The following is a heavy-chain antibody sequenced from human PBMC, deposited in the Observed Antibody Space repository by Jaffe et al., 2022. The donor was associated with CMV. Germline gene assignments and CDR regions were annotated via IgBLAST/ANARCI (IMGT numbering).Heavy chain of an antibody. V-gene: IGHV3-21*01. J-gene: IGHJ4*02. D-gene: IGHD6-19*01. Sequence: EVQLVESGGGLVKPGGSLRLSCAASGFTFSSYSMNWVRQAPGKGLEWVSSISSSSSYIYYADSVKGRFTISRDNAKNSLYLQMNSLRAEDTAVYYCARAGYGSGWYPRPQGERPFDYWGQGTLVTVSS. CDR3: ARAGYGSGWYPRPQGERPFDY. CDR2: ISSSSSYI. CDR1: GFTFSSYS.